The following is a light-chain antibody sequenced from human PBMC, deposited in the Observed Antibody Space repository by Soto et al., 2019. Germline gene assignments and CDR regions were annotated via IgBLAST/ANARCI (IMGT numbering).Light chain of an antibody. Sequence: QSALAQPASVSGSPGQSITISCTGTSSDVGGYNYVSWYQQHPGKAPKLMIYEVSNRPSGVSNRFSGSKSGNTASLTISGLQAEDEADYYCSSYTTSSTRVLGNGTKVT. CDR3: SSYTTSSTRV. J-gene: IGLJ1*01. CDR1: SSDVGGYNY. V-gene: IGLV2-14*01. CDR2: EVS.